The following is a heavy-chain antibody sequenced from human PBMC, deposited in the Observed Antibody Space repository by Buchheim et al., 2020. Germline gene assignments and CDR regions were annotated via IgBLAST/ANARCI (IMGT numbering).Heavy chain of an antibody. D-gene: IGHD1-26*01. CDR3: ARGRVGARSGWFDP. CDR1: GGSFSGYY. CDR2: INHSGST. V-gene: IGHV4-34*01. J-gene: IGHJ5*02. Sequence: QVQLQQWGAGLLKPSETLSLTCAVYGGSFSGYYWSWIRQPPGKGLEWIGEINHSGSTNYNPSLKSRVTISVDTSKNQFSLKLSAVTAADTAVYYCARGRVGARSGWFDPWGQGTL.